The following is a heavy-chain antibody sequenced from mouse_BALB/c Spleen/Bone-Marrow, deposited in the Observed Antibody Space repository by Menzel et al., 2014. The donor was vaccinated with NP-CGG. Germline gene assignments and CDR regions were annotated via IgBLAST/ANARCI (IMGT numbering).Heavy chain of an antibody. CDR1: GYTFTSYY. D-gene: IGHD2-2*01. V-gene: IGHV1S56*01. J-gene: IGHJ4*01. Sequence: QVQLQQPGPELVKPGASVRISCKASGYTFTSYYIHWVKQRPGQGLEWIGWIYPGNVNTKYNEKFKGKATLTADKSSSTAYMQLSSLTSEDSAVYFCARGGWLRDALDDWGQGTSVTDSS. CDR2: IYPGNVNT. CDR3: ARGGWLRDALDD.